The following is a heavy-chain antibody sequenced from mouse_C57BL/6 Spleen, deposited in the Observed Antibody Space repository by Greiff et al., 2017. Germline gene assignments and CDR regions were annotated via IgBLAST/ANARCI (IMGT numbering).Heavy chain of an antibody. Sequence: EVKVVESEGGLVQPGSSMKLSCTASGFTFSDYYMAWVRQVPEKGLEWVANINYDGSSTYYLDSLKSRFIISRDNAKNILYLQMSSLKSEDTATYYCARDSHLDYWGQGTTLTVSS. V-gene: IGHV5-16*01. J-gene: IGHJ2*01. CDR1: GFTFSDYY. CDR3: ARDSHLDY. CDR2: INYDGSST.